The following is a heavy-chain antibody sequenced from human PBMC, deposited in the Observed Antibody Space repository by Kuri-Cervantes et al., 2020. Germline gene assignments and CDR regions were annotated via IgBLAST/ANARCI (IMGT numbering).Heavy chain of an antibody. J-gene: IGHJ4*02. CDR3: ARDLTEEAARPGDY. CDR1: GYTFTDYY. Sequence: ASVKVSCKVSGYTFTDYYIHWVQQAPGQGLEWMGIINPSGGRTSYAQKFQGRVTMTRDTSTSTVYMELSSLRSEDTAVYYCARDLTEEAARPGDYWGQGTLVTVSS. D-gene: IGHD6-6*01. V-gene: IGHV1-46*01. CDR2: INPSGGRT.